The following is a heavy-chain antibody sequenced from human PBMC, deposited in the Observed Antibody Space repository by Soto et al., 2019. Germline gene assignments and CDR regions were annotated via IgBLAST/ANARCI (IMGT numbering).Heavy chain of an antibody. J-gene: IGHJ6*02. D-gene: IGHD2-8*01. CDR3: ARDVTRTQSCTNGVCYYHYYDMDV. CDR2: INPNSGGT. CDR1: GYTFTDYY. Sequence: ASVKVSCKASGYTFTDYYVHCVRQAPGQELEWMGWINPNSGGTKTAQKFQGRVTVTRDTSISTAFMDLSRLRSDDTAVYYCARDVTRTQSCTNGVCYYHYYDMDVWGQGTMVTVSS. V-gene: IGHV1-2*02.